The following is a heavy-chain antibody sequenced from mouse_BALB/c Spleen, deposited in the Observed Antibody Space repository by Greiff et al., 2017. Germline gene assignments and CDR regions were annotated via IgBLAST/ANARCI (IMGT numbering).Heavy chain of an antibody. CDR2: IWAGGST. J-gene: IGHJ4*01. Sequence: VMLVESGPGLVAPSQSLSITCTVSGFSLTGYGVHWVRQPPGKGLEWLGVIWAGGSTNYNSALMSRLSISKDNSKSQVFLKMNSLQTDDTAMYYCARNYYGSSYEAMDYWGQGTSVTVSS. D-gene: IGHD1-1*01. CDR3: ARNYYGSSYEAMDY. V-gene: IGHV2-9*02. CDR1: GFSLTGYG.